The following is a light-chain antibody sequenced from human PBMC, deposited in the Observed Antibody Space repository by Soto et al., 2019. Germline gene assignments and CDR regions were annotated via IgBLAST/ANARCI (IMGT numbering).Light chain of an antibody. J-gene: IGKJ3*01. CDR1: QSVSNKR. CDR3: QHYGDSSPRFT. V-gene: IGKV3-20*01. Sequence: EIVLTQSPGTLSLSPGERATLACRASQSVSNKRLAWYQQKPGQTPRLLIYGASSRATGIPDRFSGSWSGTDFTLTISRLEPEDFAMDYCQHYGDSSPRFTFGPGTKVDIK. CDR2: GAS.